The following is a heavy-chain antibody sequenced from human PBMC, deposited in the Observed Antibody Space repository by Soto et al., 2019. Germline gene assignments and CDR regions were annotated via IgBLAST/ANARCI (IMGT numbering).Heavy chain of an antibody. CDR1: GFTFSSHA. D-gene: IGHD2-21*02. Sequence: GGSLRLSCAVSGFTFSSHAMHWVRQAPGKGLEWVTLISSDGSSTTYADSVKGRFTISRDNAKNTLYLQMNSLRAEDTAVYYCARGDRGAFDLWGQGTMVTVSS. CDR2: ISSDGSST. CDR3: ARGDRGAFDL. V-gene: IGHV3-30*04. J-gene: IGHJ3*01.